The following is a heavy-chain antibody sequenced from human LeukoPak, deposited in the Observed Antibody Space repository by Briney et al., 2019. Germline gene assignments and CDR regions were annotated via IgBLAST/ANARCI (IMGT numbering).Heavy chain of an antibody. D-gene: IGHD6-19*01. J-gene: IGHJ6*03. CDR2: IKQDGSEK. CDR3: ARAVGAYSSGPAGYYYYYMDV. Sequence: PGGSLRLSCAASGFTVSSNYMSWVRQAPGKGLEWVANIKQDGSEKYYVDSVKGRFTISRDNARNSLYLQMNSLRAEDTAVYYCARAVGAYSSGPAGYYYYYMDVWGKGTTVTVSS. CDR1: GFTVSSNY. V-gene: IGHV3-7*01.